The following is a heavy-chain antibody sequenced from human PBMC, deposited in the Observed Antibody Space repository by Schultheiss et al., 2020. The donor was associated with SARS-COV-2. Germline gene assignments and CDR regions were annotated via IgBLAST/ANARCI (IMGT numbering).Heavy chain of an antibody. J-gene: IGHJ5*02. CDR2: INHSGST. CDR3: ARDDRAYCGGDCYGWFDP. Sequence: SQTLSLTCAVYGGSFSGYYWSWIRQPPGKGLEWIGEINHSGSTNYNPSLKSRVTMSVDTSKNQFSLKLSSVTAADTAVYYCARDDRAYCGGDCYGWFDPWGQGTLVTVSS. CDR1: GGSFSGYY. D-gene: IGHD2-21*02. V-gene: IGHV4-34*01.